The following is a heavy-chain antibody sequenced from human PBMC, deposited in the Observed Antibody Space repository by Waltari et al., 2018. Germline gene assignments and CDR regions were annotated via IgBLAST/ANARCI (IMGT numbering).Heavy chain of an antibody. D-gene: IGHD4-17*01. V-gene: IGHV3-74*01. CDR3: SRDLQHGDFGRGRDY. CDR1: GFTFSRHW. J-gene: IGHJ4*02. Sequence: EVQLEESGGGLVQPGGSLRLSCAASGFTFSRHWIHWVRQAPGKGQVWVSRINGDGSSTSYADSVKGRFTISRDNAKNTLYLQMNSLRAEDTAVYYCSRDLQHGDFGRGRDYWGQGTLVTVSS. CDR2: INGDGSST.